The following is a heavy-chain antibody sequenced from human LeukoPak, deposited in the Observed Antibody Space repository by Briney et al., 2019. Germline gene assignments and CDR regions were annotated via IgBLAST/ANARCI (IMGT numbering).Heavy chain of an antibody. CDR2: IYYSGST. CDR3: ARDLGGYYDSSGPDAFDI. D-gene: IGHD3-22*01. CDR1: GGSISSSSYY. J-gene: IGHJ3*02. Sequence: SETLSLTCTVSGGSISSSSYYWGWIRQPPGKGLEWIGSIYYSGSTYYNPSLKSRVTISVDTSKNQFSLKLSSVTAADTAVYYCARDLGGYYDSSGPDAFDIWGQGTMVTVSS. V-gene: IGHV4-39*07.